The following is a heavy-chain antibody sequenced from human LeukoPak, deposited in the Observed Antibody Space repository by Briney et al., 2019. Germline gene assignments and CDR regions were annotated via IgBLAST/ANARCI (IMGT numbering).Heavy chain of an antibody. CDR1: GFTFSSYA. CDR2: ISYDGSNK. V-gene: IGHV3-30*04. J-gene: IGHJ4*02. Sequence: GGSLRLSCAASGFTFSSYAMHWVRQAPGKGLEWVAVISYDGSNKYYADSVKGRFTISRDNSKNTLYLQMNSLRAEDTSVYYCARGSKSYGDYIRSRIHYFDYWGQGTLVTVSS. D-gene: IGHD4-17*01. CDR3: ARGSKSYGDYIRSRIHYFDY.